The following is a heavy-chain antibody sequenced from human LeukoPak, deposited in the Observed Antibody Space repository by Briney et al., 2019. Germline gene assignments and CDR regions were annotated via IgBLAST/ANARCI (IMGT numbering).Heavy chain of an antibody. D-gene: IGHD6-19*01. Sequence: GGSLRLSCAASGFTFSSYWMSWVRQAPGKGLEWVANIKQDGSEKYYVDSVKGRFTISRDNAKNSLYLQMNSLRAEDTAVYYCARDEIAVAGQTPGWFDPWGQGTLVTVSS. CDR3: ARDEIAVAGQTPGWFDP. CDR1: GFTFSSYW. CDR2: IKQDGSEK. V-gene: IGHV3-7*01. J-gene: IGHJ5*02.